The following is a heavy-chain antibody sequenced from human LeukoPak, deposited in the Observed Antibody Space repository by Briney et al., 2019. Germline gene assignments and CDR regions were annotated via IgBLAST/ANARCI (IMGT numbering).Heavy chain of an antibody. Sequence: SETLSLTCTVSGYSISSGYYCAWIRQPPGQGLVWIGSIYHSGSTYYNPSLKSRVSISVDTSKNQFSLKLSSVTAADTAVYYCARDTGRKKLYLFDYWGQGTLVTVSS. CDR2: IYHSGST. J-gene: IGHJ4*02. CDR3: ARDTGRKKLYLFDY. D-gene: IGHD4-17*01. V-gene: IGHV4-38-2*02. CDR1: GYSISSGYY.